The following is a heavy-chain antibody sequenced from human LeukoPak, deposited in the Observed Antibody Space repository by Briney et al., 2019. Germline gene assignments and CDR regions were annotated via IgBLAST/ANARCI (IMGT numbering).Heavy chain of an antibody. CDR1: GFTFSSYA. CDR2: ISGSGGST. Sequence: GGSLRLSCAASGFTFSSYAMSWVRQAPGKGLEWVSAISGSGGSTYYADAVKGRFTISRDNSKNTLYLQTNSLRAEDTAVYYCAKDQEEMATQYGGQGTLVTVSS. D-gene: IGHD5-24*01. V-gene: IGHV3-23*01. J-gene: IGHJ4*02. CDR3: AKDQEEMATQY.